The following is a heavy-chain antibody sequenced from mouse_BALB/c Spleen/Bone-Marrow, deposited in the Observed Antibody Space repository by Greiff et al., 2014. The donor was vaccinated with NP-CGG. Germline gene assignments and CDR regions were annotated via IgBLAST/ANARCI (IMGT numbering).Heavy chain of an antibody. CDR3: ASQGDYGSFDY. V-gene: IGHV1-87*01. CDR2: IYPGDGDT. J-gene: IGHJ2*01. CDR1: GYTFTSYW. Sequence: QVQLKQSGAELARPGASVKLSCKASGYTFTSYWMQWVKKRPGQGLEWIGAIYPGDGDTRYTQKFKGKATLTADKSSSTAYMQLSSLASEDSAVYYCASQGDYGSFDYWGQGTTLTVSS. D-gene: IGHD1-1*02.